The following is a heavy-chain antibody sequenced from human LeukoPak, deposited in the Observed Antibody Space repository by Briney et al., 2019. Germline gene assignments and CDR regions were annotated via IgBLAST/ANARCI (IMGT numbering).Heavy chain of an antibody. J-gene: IGHJ4*02. CDR2: INPNSGGT. D-gene: IGHD5-18*01. CDR1: GYTFTGYY. V-gene: IGHV1-2*02. CDR3: ARVLSSLGYSYGLGVDY. Sequence: ASVKVSCRASGYTFTGYYMHWVRQAPGQGLEWMGWINPNSGGTNYAQKFQGRVTMTRDTSISTAYMELSRLRSDDTAVYYCARVLSSLGYSYGLGVDYWGQGTLVTVSS.